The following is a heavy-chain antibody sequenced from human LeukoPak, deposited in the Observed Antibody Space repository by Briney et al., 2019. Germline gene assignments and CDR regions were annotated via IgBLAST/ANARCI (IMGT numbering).Heavy chain of an antibody. CDR1: GFTFSSYA. Sequence: PGGSLRLSCAASGFTFSSYAMSWIRQAPGKGLEWVSAISGSGGSTYYADSVKGRFTISRDNSKNTLYLQMNSLRAEDTAVYYCAKDSSVGYSAFDYWGQGTLVTVSS. CDR3: AKDSSVGYSAFDY. J-gene: IGHJ4*02. CDR2: ISGSGGST. D-gene: IGHD5-18*01. V-gene: IGHV3-23*01.